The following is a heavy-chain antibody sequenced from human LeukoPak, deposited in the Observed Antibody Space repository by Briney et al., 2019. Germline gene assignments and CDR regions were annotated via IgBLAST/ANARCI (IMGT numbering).Heavy chain of an antibody. CDR2: IYHSGST. J-gene: IGHJ4*02. Sequence: SQTLSLTCPVSGGSISSGGYSWRWIRQPPGKGLEWIGYIYHSGSTYYNPSLKSRVTISVDRSKNQFSLKLSSVTAADTAVYYCARGTGIAAAGYYFDYWGQGTLVTVSS. D-gene: IGHD6-13*01. CDR1: GGSISSGGYS. V-gene: IGHV4-30-2*01. CDR3: ARGTGIAAAGYYFDY.